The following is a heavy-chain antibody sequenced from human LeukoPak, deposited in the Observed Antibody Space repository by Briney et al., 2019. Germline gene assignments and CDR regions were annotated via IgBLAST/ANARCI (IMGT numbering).Heavy chain of an antibody. CDR3: ARDSHVYCSSTSCQENFDY. CDR2: IYHSGST. J-gene: IGHJ4*02. CDR1: GGSISSSNW. Sequence: PSGTLSLTCAASGGSISSSNWWSWVRQPPGKGLEWIGEIYHSGSTNYNPSLKSRVTISVDKSKNQFSLKLSSVTAADTAVYYCARDSHVYCSSTSCQENFDYWGQGTLVTVSS. V-gene: IGHV4-4*02. D-gene: IGHD2-2*01.